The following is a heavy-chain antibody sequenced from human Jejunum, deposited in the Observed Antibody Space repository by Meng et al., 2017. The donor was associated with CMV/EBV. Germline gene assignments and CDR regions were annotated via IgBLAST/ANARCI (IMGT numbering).Heavy chain of an antibody. Sequence: SGFRFDDHGMSWVRQAPGKGLEWVSGINWNGGTTAYADSVKGRFTVSRDNAKNSLYLQMHSLRAEDTAVYYCARGLRGYLLAFDPWGQGSLVTRLL. CDR1: GFRFDDHG. V-gene: IGHV3-20*03. D-gene: IGHD3-10*01. CDR2: INWNGGTT. J-gene: IGHJ5*02. CDR3: ARGLRGYLLAFDP.